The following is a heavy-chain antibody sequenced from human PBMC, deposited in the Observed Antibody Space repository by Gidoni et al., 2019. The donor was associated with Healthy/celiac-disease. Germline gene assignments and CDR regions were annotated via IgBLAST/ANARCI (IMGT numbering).Heavy chain of an antibody. Sequence: EVQPLESGGGLVLPWGSLRLSCASSVFPFSRYAMSWARQAPGKGLELVAASGGSGGSTYYADSVKGRFTISRDNSKNTLDLQMNSLRAEDTAVYYCAKLTSGWYFFDYWGQGTLVTVSS. CDR2: SGGSGGST. CDR1: VFPFSRYA. J-gene: IGHJ4*02. CDR3: AKLTSGWYFFDY. D-gene: IGHD6-19*01. V-gene: IGHV3-23*01.